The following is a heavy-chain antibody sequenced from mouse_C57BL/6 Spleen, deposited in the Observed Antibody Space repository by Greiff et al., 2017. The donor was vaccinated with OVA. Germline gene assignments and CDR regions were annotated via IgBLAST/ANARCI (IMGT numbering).Heavy chain of an antibody. D-gene: IGHD1-1*01. J-gene: IGHJ3*01. V-gene: IGHV1-69*01. CDR3: ARAYGSILFAY. CDR1: GYTFTSYW. Sequence: QVQLQQPGAALVLPGASVKLSCKASGYTFTSYWMHWVKQRPGQGLEWIGEIDPSDSYTNYNQKFKGKSTLTVDKSSSTAYMQLSSLTSEDSAVYYCARAYGSILFAYWGQGTLVTVSA. CDR2: IDPSDSYT.